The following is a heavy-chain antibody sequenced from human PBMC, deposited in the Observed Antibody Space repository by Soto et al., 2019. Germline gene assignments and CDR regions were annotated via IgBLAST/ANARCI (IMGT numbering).Heavy chain of an antibody. CDR2: IKSKTDGGTT. Sequence: GGSLRLSCAASGFTFSNAWMNWVRQAPGKGLEWVGRIKSKTDGGTTDYAAPVKGRFTISRDDSKNTLYLQMNSLKTEDTAVYYCTTGKYDFWSGSRWSVYYGMDVWGQGTTVTVSS. V-gene: IGHV3-15*07. CDR3: TTGKYDFWSGSRWSVYYGMDV. D-gene: IGHD3-3*01. CDR1: GFTFSNAW. J-gene: IGHJ6*02.